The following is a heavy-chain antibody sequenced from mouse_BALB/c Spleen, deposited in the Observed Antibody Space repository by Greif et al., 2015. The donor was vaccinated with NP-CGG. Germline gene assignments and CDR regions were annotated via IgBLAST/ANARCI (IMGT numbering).Heavy chain of an antibody. CDR3: ARYGYDYAMDY. CDR1: GYTFTSYW. Sequence: VQLQQSGAELAKPGASVKMSCKASGYTFTSYWMHWVKQRPGQGLEWIGYINPSTGYTEYNQKFKDKATLTADKSSSTAYMQLSSLTSEDSAVYYCARYGYDYAMDYWGQGTSVTVSS. J-gene: IGHJ4*01. V-gene: IGHV1-7*01. CDR2: INPSTGYT. D-gene: IGHD1-2*01.